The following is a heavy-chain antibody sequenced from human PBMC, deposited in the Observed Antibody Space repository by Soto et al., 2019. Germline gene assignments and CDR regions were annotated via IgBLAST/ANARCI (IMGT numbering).Heavy chain of an antibody. CDR3: ARGVVDRMNYYYYYMDV. CDR2: ISAYNGNT. Sequence: ASGKVSFQGSCYTLTRFGISWGRQAPGQGVEWMGWISAYNGNTNYAQKLQGRVTMTTDTSTSTAYMELRSLRSDDTAVYYCARGVVDRMNYYYYYMDVWGKGTTVTVSS. J-gene: IGHJ6*03. V-gene: IGHV1-18*01. D-gene: IGHD2-15*01. CDR1: CYTLTRFG.